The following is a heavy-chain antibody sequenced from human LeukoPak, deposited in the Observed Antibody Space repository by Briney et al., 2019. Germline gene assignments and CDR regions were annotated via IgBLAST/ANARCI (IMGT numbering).Heavy chain of an antibody. D-gene: IGHD3-3*01. CDR1: GGSISSYY. CDR3: ARDSEWLSL. J-gene: IGHJ6*04. V-gene: IGHV4-59*01. Sequence: PSETLSLTCTVSGGSISSYYWSWIRQTPGKALEWIVYIYYSGSTTYNPSLKRRLTISVDTSKNQFSLKLSSVTAADTAVYYCARDSEWLSLWGKGITVTVSS. CDR2: IYYSGST.